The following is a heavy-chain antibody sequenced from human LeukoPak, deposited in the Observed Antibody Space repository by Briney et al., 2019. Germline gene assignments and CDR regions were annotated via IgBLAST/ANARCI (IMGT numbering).Heavy chain of an antibody. J-gene: IGHJ4*02. V-gene: IGHV4-39*01. Sequence: SETLSLTCTVSGASISSSSYYWGWIRQPPGEGLGWIGSIYYSGSTYYNPSLKSRVTISLDTSKNQFSLKLSSVTAADTAVYYCASPYFDYWGQGTLVTVSS. CDR3: ASPYFDY. CDR1: GASISSSSYY. CDR2: IYYSGST.